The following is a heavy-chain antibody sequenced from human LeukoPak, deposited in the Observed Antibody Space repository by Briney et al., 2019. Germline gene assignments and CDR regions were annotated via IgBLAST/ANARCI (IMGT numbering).Heavy chain of an antibody. CDR2: MNPNCGNT. J-gene: IGHJ6*02. V-gene: IGHV1-8*01. Sequence: ASVKVSCKASGYTFTSYDINWVRQATGQGLEWMGWMNPNCGNTGYAQKFQGRVTMTRNTSISTAYMELSSLRSEDTAVYYCASSYSVTYYYYYGMDVWGQGTTVTVSS. CDR1: GYTFTSYD. CDR3: ASSYSVTYYYYYGMDV. D-gene: IGHD1-26*01.